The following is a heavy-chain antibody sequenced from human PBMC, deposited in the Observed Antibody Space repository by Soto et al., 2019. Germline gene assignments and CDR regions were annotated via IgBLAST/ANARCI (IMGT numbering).Heavy chain of an antibody. CDR1: GNSISVHSYY. J-gene: IGHJ5*02. CDR2: SYYSGTT. CDR3: TRRYNWNDNYYEP. V-gene: IGHV4-39*01. D-gene: IGHD1-20*01. Sequence: KPSETLSLTCTVSGNSISVHSYYLTWIRQPPGKGLEWIGSSYYSGTTYFNPSLKGRASISVDTSKNEFSLSLSSVTAADTAVYYCTRRYNWNDNYYEPWGAGVLVTVSS.